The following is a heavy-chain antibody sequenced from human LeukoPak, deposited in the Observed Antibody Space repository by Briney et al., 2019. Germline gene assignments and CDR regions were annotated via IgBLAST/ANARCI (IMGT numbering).Heavy chain of an antibody. CDR3: AKDALPHLYGSVPSSRFDP. D-gene: IGHD3-10*01. J-gene: IGHJ5*02. CDR1: GFTFDDYA. V-gene: IGHV3-9*01. Sequence: GRSLRLSCAASGFTFDDYAMHWVRQAPGKGLEWVSGISWNSGSIGYADSVKGRFTISRDNAKNSLYLQMNSLRAEDTALYYCAKDALPHLYGSVPSSRFDPWGQGTLVTVSS. CDR2: ISWNSGSI.